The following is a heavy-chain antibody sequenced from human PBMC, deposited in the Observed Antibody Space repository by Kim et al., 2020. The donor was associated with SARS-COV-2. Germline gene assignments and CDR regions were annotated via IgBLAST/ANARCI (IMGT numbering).Heavy chain of an antibody. D-gene: IGHD2-2*01. CDR2: VSYDVSLK. V-gene: IGHV3-30*03. J-gene: IGHJ4*01. Sequence: GGSLRLSCAASGFSFNNYDMHWVRQAPGKGLEWVAHVSYDVSLKYYADCLKGRFTVSKDSSKNTLFLHMNSLGTEDTAAYYCAINRGLFQLATSTQHFD. CDR3: AINRGLFQLATSTQHFD. CDR1: GFSFNNYD.